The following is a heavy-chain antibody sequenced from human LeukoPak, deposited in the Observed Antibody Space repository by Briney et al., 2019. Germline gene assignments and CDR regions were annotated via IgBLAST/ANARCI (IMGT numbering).Heavy chain of an antibody. CDR2: MSSNGGST. V-gene: IGHV3-64D*06. CDR1: GFTFSSYA. Sequence: GGSLRLSCSASGFTFSSYAMNWVRQAPGKGLEYVSGMSSNGGSTLYADSVKGRFTISRDNSKNKLYLQMSSLRPEDTAVYYCVVYDILTGYSDYWGRGTLVTVSS. D-gene: IGHD3-9*01. J-gene: IGHJ4*02. CDR3: VVYDILTGYSDY.